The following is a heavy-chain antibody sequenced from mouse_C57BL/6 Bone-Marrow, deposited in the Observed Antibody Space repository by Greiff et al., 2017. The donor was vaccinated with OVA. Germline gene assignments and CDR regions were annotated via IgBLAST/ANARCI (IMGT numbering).Heavy chain of an antibody. D-gene: IGHD4-1*01. J-gene: IGHJ2*01. Sequence: VQLQQPGAELVQPGASVKMSCKASGYTFTSYWITWVKQRPGQGLEWIGDIYPGSGSTNYNEKFTSKATLTVDTSSSTAYMQLSSLTSEDSAVYYCARKTGTRSYYLDYWGKGTTLTVSS. CDR3: ARKTGTRSYYLDY. CDR2: IYPGSGST. V-gene: IGHV1-55*01. CDR1: GYTFTSYW.